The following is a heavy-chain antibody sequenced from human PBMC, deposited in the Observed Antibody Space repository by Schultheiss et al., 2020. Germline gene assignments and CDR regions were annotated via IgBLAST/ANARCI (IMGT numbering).Heavy chain of an antibody. CDR3: TRGWASTWYYFDF. Sequence: SETLSLTCAVSGYSISSSNRWAWIRQPPGKGLEWIGYIHYSGSTYYNPSLKSRVTMSVDTSNNQFSLKLSSVTAVDTAVYYCTRGWASTWYYFDFWGQGTLVTVSS. CDR2: IHYSGST. D-gene: IGHD6-13*01. CDR1: GYSISSSNR. V-gene: IGHV4-28*03. J-gene: IGHJ4*02.